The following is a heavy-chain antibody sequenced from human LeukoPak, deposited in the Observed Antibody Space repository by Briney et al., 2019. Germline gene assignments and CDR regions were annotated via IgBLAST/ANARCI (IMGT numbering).Heavy chain of an antibody. J-gene: IGHJ4*02. CDR3: ARTAARRFDY. D-gene: IGHD6-6*01. CDR1: GYTFPSYF. Sequence: ASVKVSCKASGYTFPSYFMHWERQAPGQGLEWMGIINPTGGSTTYAQKFQGRVTMTRDTSTSTVYMEPSSLRSDDTAVCYCARTAARRFDYWGQGTLVTVSS. CDR2: INPTGGST. V-gene: IGHV1-46*01.